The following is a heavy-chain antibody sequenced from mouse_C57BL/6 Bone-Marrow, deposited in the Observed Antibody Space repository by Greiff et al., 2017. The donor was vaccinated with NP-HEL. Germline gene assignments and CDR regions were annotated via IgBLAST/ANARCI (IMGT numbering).Heavy chain of an antibody. V-gene: IGHV1-22*01. CDR2: INPNNGGT. J-gene: IGHJ1*03. CDR1: GYTFTDYN. Sequence: DVQLQESGPELVKPGASVKMSCKASGYTFTDYNMHWVKQSHGKSLEWIGYINPNNGGTSYNQKFKGKATLTVNKSSSTAYMELRSLTSEDSAVYYCARYYYGSSYRYFDVWGTGTTVTVSS. CDR3: ARYYYGSSYRYFDV. D-gene: IGHD1-1*01.